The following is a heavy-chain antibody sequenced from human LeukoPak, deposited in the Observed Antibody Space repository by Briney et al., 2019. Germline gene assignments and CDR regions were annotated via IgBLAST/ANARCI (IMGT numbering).Heavy chain of an antibody. J-gene: IGHJ6*02. CDR3: AKDSGSGSYYYYYGMDV. Sequence: KAGGSLRLSCAASGFTFDDYAMHWVRQAPGKGLEWVSLISGGGGSTYYADSVKGRFTISRDNSKNSLYLQMNSLRTEDTALYYCAKDSGSGSYYYYYGMDVWGQGTTVTVSS. CDR1: GFTFDDYA. V-gene: IGHV3-43*02. CDR2: ISGGGGST. D-gene: IGHD1-26*01.